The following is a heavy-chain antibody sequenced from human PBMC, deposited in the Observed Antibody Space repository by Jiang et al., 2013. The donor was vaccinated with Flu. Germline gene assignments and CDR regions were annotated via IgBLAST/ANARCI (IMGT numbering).Heavy chain of an antibody. CDR1: GFTFSNAW. V-gene: IGHV3-15*07. CDR2: IKSKTDGGTT. CDR3: TTDRGGVYYYDPPP. Sequence: VQLLESGGGLVRPGGFLRLSCAASGFTFSNAWMNWVRQAPGKGLEWVGRIKSKTDGGTTDYAAPVKGRFTISRDDSKNXLYLQMNSLKTEDTAVYYCTTDRGGVYYYDPPPWGQGTSGHRLF. J-gene: IGHJ3*01. D-gene: IGHD3-22*01.